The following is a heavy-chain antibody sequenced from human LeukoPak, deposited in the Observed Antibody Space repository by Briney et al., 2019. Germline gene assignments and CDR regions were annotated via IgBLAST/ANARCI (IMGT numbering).Heavy chain of an antibody. CDR3: AKDNGYGSGSYFDY. V-gene: IGHV3-23*01. CDR2: ISGSGGST. Sequence: GGSLRLSCAASGFTFSSYWVHWVRQAPGKGLEWVSAISGSGGSTYYADSVKGRFTFSRDNSKNTLYLQMSSLRAEDTAVYYCAKDNGYGSGSYFDYWGQGTLVTVSS. J-gene: IGHJ4*02. CDR1: GFTFSSYW. D-gene: IGHD3-10*01.